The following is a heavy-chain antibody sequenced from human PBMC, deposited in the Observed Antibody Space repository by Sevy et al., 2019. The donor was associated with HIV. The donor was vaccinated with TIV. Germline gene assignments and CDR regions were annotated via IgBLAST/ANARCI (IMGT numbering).Heavy chain of an antibody. V-gene: IGHV3-43*01. D-gene: IGHD1-1*01. CDR3: AKDETGPFDP. CDR1: GFTFDDYT. Sequence: GGSLRLSCAASGFTFDDYTMHWVRQAPGKGLEWVSLISWDGGSTYYPDSVKGRFTISRDNSKNSLYLQMNSLRTEDTALYYCAKDETGPFDPWGQGTLVTVSS. CDR2: ISWDGGST. J-gene: IGHJ5*02.